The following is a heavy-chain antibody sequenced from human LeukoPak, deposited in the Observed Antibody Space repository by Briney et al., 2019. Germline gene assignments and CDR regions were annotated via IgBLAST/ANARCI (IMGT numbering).Heavy chain of an antibody. CDR1: GGSISSYY. D-gene: IGHD6-13*01. CDR3: ARGSSYSSSWSFFDY. V-gene: IGHV4-4*07. CDR2: MYTSGST. Sequence: SETLSLTCTVSGGSISSYYWSWIRQPAGKGLEWIGRMYTSGSTNYNPSLKSRVTMSVDTSKNQFSLKLSSVTAADTAVYYCARGSSYSSSWSFFDYWGQGTLVTVSS. J-gene: IGHJ4*02.